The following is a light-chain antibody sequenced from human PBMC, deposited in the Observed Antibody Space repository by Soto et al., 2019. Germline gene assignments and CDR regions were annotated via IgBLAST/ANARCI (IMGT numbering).Light chain of an antibody. V-gene: IGKV3-15*01. CDR3: HQYNNWPPMHT. CDR1: QSVSNN. Sequence: EIVMTQSPATLSVFPGERATLSCRASQSVSNNLAWLQQKPGQPPRLLIYAASTRAAGIPARFSGSGSGTDFTLTISSLQSEDFAVYYCHQYNNWPPMHTFGQGTKLEIK. CDR2: AAS. J-gene: IGKJ2*01.